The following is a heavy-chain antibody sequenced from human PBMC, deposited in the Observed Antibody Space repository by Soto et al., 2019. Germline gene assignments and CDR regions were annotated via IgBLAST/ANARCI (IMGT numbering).Heavy chain of an antibody. J-gene: IGHJ3*02. CDR1: GGTFSSYA. D-gene: IGHD6-13*01. V-gene: IGHV1-69*13. CDR3: ARDSLSYSSSWYPAGRPFDI. CDR2: IIPIFGTA. Sequence: SVKVSCKASGGTFSSYAISWVRQAPGQGLEWMGGIIPIFGTANYAQKFQGRVTITADESTSTAYMELSSLRSEDTAVYYCARDSLSYSSSWYPAGRPFDIWGQGTMVTGSS.